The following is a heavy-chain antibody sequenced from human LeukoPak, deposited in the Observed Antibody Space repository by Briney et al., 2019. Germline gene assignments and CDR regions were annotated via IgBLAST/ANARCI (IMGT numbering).Heavy chain of an antibody. CDR2: IKQDGSEK. V-gene: IGHV3-7*01. J-gene: IGHJ5*02. D-gene: IGHD6-25*01. Sequence: QSGGSLRLSCAASGFTFSSYWMSWVRQAPGKGLEWVANIKQDGSEKYYVDSVKGRFTISRDNAKNSLYLQVNSLTAEDTAVYYCAREIPAATVLFDRWGQGTLVTVSS. CDR1: GFTFSSYW. CDR3: AREIPAATVLFDR.